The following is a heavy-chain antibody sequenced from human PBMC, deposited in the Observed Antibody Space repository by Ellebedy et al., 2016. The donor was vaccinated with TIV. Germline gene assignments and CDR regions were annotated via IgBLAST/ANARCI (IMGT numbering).Heavy chain of an antibody. J-gene: IGHJ4*02. CDR2: ITHSGST. CDR1: GGAFSGYF. V-gene: IGHV4-34*01. CDR3: ARAIIAPRPYYFDS. D-gene: IGHD6-6*01. Sequence: SETLSLXXAVEGGAFSGYFWSWIRQSPGKGLEWIGEITHSGSTNYNPSLKSRVTMSVDTTKKHISLRLSSVTAADTAVYYCARAIIAPRPYYFDSWGQGALVTVSS.